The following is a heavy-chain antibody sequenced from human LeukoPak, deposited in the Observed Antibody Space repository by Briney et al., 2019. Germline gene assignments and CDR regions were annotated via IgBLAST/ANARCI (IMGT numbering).Heavy chain of an antibody. Sequence: GASVKVSCKASGYTFISYAMHWVRQAPGQRLELMGWINAGNGNTKYSQKFQGRVTITRDTSATTAYMELSSLRSEDTAVYYCARPSTKTYDSSGLYFQHWGQGTLVTVSS. V-gene: IGHV1-3*01. J-gene: IGHJ1*01. CDR1: GYTFISYA. CDR2: INAGNGNT. CDR3: ARPSTKTYDSSGLYFQH. D-gene: IGHD3-22*01.